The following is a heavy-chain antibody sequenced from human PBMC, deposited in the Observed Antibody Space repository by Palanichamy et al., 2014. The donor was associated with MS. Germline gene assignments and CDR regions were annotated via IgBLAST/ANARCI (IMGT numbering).Heavy chain of an antibody. J-gene: IGHJ5*02. CDR3: ARGHVFSGGGLHPGPYNWFDP. V-gene: IGHV4-59*01. CDR1: GGSITSYY. D-gene: IGHD2-15*01. Sequence: QVQLQESGPGLVKPSETLSLTCTVSGGSITSYYWSWQRQPPGEGLEWIGYVYSNGHTIYNPSLQSRVTISVDTSKNQFSLKLSSVTAADTAVYYCARGHVFSGGGLHPGPYNWFDPWGQGTLVTVSS. CDR2: VYSNGHT.